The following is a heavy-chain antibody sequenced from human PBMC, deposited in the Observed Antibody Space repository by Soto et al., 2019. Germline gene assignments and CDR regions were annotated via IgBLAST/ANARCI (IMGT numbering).Heavy chain of an antibody. V-gene: IGHV1-69*06. J-gene: IGHJ6*02. D-gene: IGHD3-10*01. Sequence: GASVKVSCKASGGTFSSYAISWVRQAPGQGLEWMGGIIPIFGTANYAQKFQGRVTITADKSTSTAYMELSSLRSEDTAVYYCARDYKMVRGVPLPYGMGVWGQGTTVTVSS. CDR3: ARDYKMVRGVPLPYGMGV. CDR2: IIPIFGTA. CDR1: GGTFSSYA.